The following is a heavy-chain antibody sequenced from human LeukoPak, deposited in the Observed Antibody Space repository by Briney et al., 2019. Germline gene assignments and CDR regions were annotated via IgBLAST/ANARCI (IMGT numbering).Heavy chain of an antibody. J-gene: IGHJ4*02. V-gene: IGHV1-69*13. Sequence: ASVKVSCKASGGTFSSYAISWVRQAPGQGLEWMGGIIPIFGTANYAQKFQGRVTITADESTSTAYMELSSLRSEDTAVYYCARGTNGLRLLQVDYRGQGTLVTVSS. D-gene: IGHD2-8*01. CDR2: IIPIFGTA. CDR1: GGTFSSYA. CDR3: ARGTNGLRLLQVDY.